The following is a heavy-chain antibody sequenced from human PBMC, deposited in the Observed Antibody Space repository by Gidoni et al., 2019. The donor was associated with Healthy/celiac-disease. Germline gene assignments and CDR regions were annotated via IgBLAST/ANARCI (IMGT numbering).Heavy chain of an antibody. D-gene: IGHD3-3*01. CDR3: TTDYYDFWSGYPDY. J-gene: IGHJ4*02. Sequence: EVQLVESGGGLVKPGGSLRLSCAASGFTFINAWMSWVRQAPGKGLEGVGRIKSKTDGGTTDYAAPVKGRFTISRDDSKNTLYLQMNSLKTEDTAVYYCTTDYYDFWSGYPDYWGQGTLVTVSS. V-gene: IGHV3-15*01. CDR1: GFTFINAW. CDR2: IKSKTDGGTT.